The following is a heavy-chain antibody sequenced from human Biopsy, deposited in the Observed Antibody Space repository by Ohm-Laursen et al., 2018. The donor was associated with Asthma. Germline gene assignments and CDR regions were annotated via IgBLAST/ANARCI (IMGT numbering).Heavy chain of an antibody. Sequence: ASVKVSCKASGYTFTSNAIHWMRQAPGQSLEWMAWLNPVNGNTKYSQQFQGRVTTTRDTSASTAYMELSSLTSEDTAVFYCAREVGATRYDPWGQGTLVTVSS. CDR1: GYTFTSNA. CDR2: LNPVNGNT. V-gene: IGHV1-3*01. J-gene: IGHJ5*02. D-gene: IGHD1-26*01. CDR3: AREVGATRYDP.